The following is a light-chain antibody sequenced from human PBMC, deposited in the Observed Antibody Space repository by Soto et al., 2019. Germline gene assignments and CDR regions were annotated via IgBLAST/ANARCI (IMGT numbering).Light chain of an antibody. Sequence: EVVLTQSPDTLSGSPGERATLSCRASQTVSRNLSWYQQRPGQAPRLLIYDISNRATGVPARFSGSGSETEFTLTIRSLQSKDFAVYFCQQYNNWPSFGQGTRLEIK. J-gene: IGKJ5*01. CDR3: QQYNNWPS. V-gene: IGKV3-15*01. CDR2: DIS. CDR1: QTVSRN.